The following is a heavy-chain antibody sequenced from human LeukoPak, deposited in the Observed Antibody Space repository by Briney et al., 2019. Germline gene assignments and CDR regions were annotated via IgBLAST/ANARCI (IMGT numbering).Heavy chain of an antibody. V-gene: IGHV3-23*01. CDR3: AKARYYYDSSGPTDY. D-gene: IGHD3-22*01. CDR1: GFTFSSYA. J-gene: IGHJ4*02. Sequence: GGSLRLSCAASGFTFSSYAMSWVRQAPGKGLEWVSAISGSGGSTYYADSVRGRFTISSDNSKNTLYLQMNSLRAEDTAVYYCAKARYYYDSSGPTDYWGQGTLATVSS. CDR2: ISGSGGST.